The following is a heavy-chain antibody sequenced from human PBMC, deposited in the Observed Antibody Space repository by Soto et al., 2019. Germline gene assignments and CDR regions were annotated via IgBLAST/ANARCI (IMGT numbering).Heavy chain of an antibody. CDR3: ASSLCCGAASGLFSY. Sequence: GSLRHSCEASGFTFETTDLSWVRQAAGQGMEWVATISGTGLSKYYAAYMKGGFTIARDKSRNKLYLQMNSLRAEDTDVYYCASSLCCGAASGLFSYCGQRTPVTGSA. D-gene: IGHD1-26*01. J-gene: IGHJ1*01. CDR2: ISGTGLSK. CDR1: GFTFETTD. V-gene: IGHV3-23*01.